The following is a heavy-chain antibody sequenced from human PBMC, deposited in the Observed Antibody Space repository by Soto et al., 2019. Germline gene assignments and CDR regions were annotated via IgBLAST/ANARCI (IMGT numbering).Heavy chain of an antibody. CDR2: IIPIFGTA. CDR1: GGTFSSYA. D-gene: IGHD5-18*01. V-gene: IGHV1-69*13. Sequence: ASVKVSCKASGGTFSSYAISWVRQAPGQGLEWMGGIIPIFGTANYAQKFQGRVTITADESTSTAYMELSSLRSEDTAVYYCASRGYSYGNDGYYYYYGMDVWGQGTTVTVSS. J-gene: IGHJ6*02. CDR3: ASRGYSYGNDGYYYYYGMDV.